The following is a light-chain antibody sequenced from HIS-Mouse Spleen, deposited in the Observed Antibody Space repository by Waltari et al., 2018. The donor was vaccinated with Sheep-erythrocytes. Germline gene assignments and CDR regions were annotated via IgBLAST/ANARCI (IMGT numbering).Light chain of an antibody. Sequence: QSALTQPRSVSGSPGQSVTISCTGTSSDVGGYNYVSWYQQHPGKAPKRMIYDVSKRPSGVPYRFSVSKSGNTASLTISGLQAEDEADYYCCSYAGSYNHVFATGTKVTVL. CDR2: DVS. CDR1: SSDVGGYNY. V-gene: IGLV2-11*01. J-gene: IGLJ1*01. CDR3: CSYAGSYNHV.